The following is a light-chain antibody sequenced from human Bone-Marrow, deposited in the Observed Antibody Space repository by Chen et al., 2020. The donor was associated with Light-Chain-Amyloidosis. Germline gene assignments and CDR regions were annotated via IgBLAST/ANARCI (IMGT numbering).Light chain of an antibody. CDR1: SGRIASNY. CDR2: EDD. Sequence: NFMLTQPHSVSGSPGKTVTISCTRSSGRIASNYVQWYQQRPGSSPTTVIYEDDQRPSGVPDRLSGSIDRSSNSASLTISGLKTEDEADYSCQSYDARNVVFGGGTKLAVL. V-gene: IGLV6-57*01. CDR3: QSYDARNVV. J-gene: IGLJ2*01.